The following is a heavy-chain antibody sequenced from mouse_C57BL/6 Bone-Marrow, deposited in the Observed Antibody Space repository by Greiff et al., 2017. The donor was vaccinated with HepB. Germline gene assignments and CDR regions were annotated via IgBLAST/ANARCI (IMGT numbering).Heavy chain of an antibody. V-gene: IGHV1-54*01. D-gene: IGHD1-1*01. CDR3: ARGGYGSSQGYAMDY. J-gene: IGHJ4*01. CDR2: INPGSGGN. CDR1: GYAFTNYL. Sequence: QVQLQQSGAELVRPGTSVKVSCKASGYAFTNYLIEWVKQRPGQGLEWIGVINPGSGGNKYNEKFKGKATLTADKSSSTAYMQLSSLTSEDSAVYFCARGGYGSSQGYAMDYWGQGTSVTVSS.